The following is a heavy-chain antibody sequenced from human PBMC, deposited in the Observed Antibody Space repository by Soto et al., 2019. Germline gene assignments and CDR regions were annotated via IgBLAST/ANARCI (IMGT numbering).Heavy chain of an antibody. CDR2: ISSGSDTI. V-gene: IGHV3-48*04. D-gene: IGHD6-13*01. J-gene: IGHJ6*02. CDR1: GFTFNKHG. CDR3: AKVRKAAAGYYYYYGMDV. Sequence: GGSLRLSCVASGFTFNKHGMNWVRQAPGKGLEWIAYISSGSDTIYYADSVKGRFTISRDNPKNTLHLQMNSLRAEDTAVYYCAKVRKAAAGYYYYYGMDVWGQGTTVTVSS.